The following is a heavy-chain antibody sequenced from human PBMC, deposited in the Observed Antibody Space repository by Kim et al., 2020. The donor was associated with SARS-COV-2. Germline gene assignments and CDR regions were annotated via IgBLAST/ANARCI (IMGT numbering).Heavy chain of an antibody. CDR1: GGSISSGGYY. V-gene: IGHV4-31*03. CDR2: IYYSGST. J-gene: IGHJ3*02. D-gene: IGHD3-22*01. CDR3: ARAVYGMIVSDAFDI. Sequence: SETLSLTCTVSGGSISSGGYYWSWIRQHPGKGLEWIGYIYYSGSTYYNPSLKSRVTISVDTSKNQFSLKLSSVTAADTAVYYCARAVYGMIVSDAFDIWGQGTMVTVSS.